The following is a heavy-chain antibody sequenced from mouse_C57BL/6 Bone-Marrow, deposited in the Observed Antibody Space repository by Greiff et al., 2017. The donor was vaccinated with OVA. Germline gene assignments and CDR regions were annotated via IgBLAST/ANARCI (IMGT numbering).Heavy chain of an antibody. J-gene: IGHJ1*03. CDR3: ARHLTTVVDWYFDV. D-gene: IGHD1-1*01. Sequence: EVNLVESGGGLVKPGGSLKLSCAASGFTFSDYGMHWVRQAPEQGLEWVAYISSGSSTIYYADTVKGRFTISRDNAKNTLFLQMTSLRSEDTSMYYCARHLTTVVDWYFDVWGTGTTVTVSS. CDR2: ISSGSSTI. V-gene: IGHV5-17*01. CDR1: GFTFSDYG.